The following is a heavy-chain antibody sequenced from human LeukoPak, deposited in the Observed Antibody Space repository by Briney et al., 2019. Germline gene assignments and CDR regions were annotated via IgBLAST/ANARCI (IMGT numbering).Heavy chain of an antibody. D-gene: IGHD6-6*01. V-gene: IGHV3-33*06. J-gene: IGHJ5*02. Sequence: GGSLRLSCAASGFTFSSYGMHWVRQAPGKGLEWVALIWYDGSNKYYTDSVKGRLTISRDNSKNTLYLQMNSLRAEDTAVYYCAKDYSSSLTNWFDPWGQGTLVTVSS. CDR1: GFTFSSYG. CDR3: AKDYSSSLTNWFDP. CDR2: IWYDGSNK.